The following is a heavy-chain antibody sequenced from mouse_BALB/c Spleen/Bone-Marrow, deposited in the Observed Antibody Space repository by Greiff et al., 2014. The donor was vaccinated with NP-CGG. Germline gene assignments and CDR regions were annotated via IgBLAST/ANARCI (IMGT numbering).Heavy chain of an antibody. CDR1: GYTFTSYL. CDR2: VYPYIDVS. J-gene: IGHJ4*01. V-gene: IGHV1-14*01. CDR3: VRYYRYGGSYYYAMDY. D-gene: IGHD2-14*01. Sequence: EVQLQQSGPELVKPGASVKMSCKASGYTFTSYLIHWVKQKPGQGLEWIGYVYPYIDVSKYNENFKGKATLTSDKSSSTAYMHLSCLPSKDLAVDDCVRYYRYGGSYYYAMDYWGQGTSVTVSS.